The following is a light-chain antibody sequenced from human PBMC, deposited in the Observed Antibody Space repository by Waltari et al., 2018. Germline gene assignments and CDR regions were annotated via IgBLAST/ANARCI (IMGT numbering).Light chain of an antibody. Sequence: DIQLTNSPSFLSSSVGDRVTTTCRASKGISSYLTWYQQKPGKAPKLLISAASTLQSGVPSRFSGSGSGTEFTLTISSLQPEDSATYYCHQVNGYPLTFGGGTKVEIK. CDR3: HQVNGYPLT. CDR2: AAS. CDR1: KGISSY. J-gene: IGKJ4*01. V-gene: IGKV1-9*01.